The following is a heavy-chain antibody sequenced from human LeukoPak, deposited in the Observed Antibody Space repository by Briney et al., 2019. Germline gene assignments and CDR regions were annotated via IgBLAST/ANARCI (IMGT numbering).Heavy chain of an antibody. Sequence: ASVKVSCKASGYTFTSYGISWVRQAPGQGLEWMGWISAYNGNTNYAQKLQGRVTMTTDTSTSTAYMELRSLRSDDTAVYYCAASSIAAKCLDYWGQGTLVTVSS. D-gene: IGHD6-13*01. J-gene: IGHJ4*02. V-gene: IGHV1-18*01. CDR1: GYTFTSYG. CDR2: ISAYNGNT. CDR3: AASSIAAKCLDY.